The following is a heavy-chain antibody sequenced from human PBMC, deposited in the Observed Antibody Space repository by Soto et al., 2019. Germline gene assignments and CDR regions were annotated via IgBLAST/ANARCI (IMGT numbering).Heavy chain of an antibody. V-gene: IGHV4-59*08. J-gene: IGHJ6*02. CDR2: IYDTGISGYTPST. Sequence: SETLSRTSNVAGGSITSSYWSWIRRPPGKGLEWIAYIYDTGISGYTPSTSYNPSLKSRVTMSVDTSKSQFSLKLNSVTAADTAVYFCARLPSPFDFYYAMDVCGQGTTVTVSS. CDR1: GGSITSSY. D-gene: IGHD3-16*01. CDR3: ARLPSPFDFYYAMDV.